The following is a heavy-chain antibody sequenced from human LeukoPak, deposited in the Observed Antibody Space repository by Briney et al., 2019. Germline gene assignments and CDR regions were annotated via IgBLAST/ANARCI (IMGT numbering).Heavy chain of an antibody. J-gene: IGHJ4*02. CDR3: ARDLVPTTEYYFDY. CDR1: GGTFSSYA. V-gene: IGHV1-3*01. CDR2: INAGNGNT. Sequence: ASVKVSCKASGGTFSSYAISWVRQAPGQRLEWMGWINAGNGNTKYSQKFQGRVTITRDTSASTAYMELSSLRSEDTAVYYCARDLVPTTEYYFDYWGQGTLVTVSS. D-gene: IGHD4-17*01.